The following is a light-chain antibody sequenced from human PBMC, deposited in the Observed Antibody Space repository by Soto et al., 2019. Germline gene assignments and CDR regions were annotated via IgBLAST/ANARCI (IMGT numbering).Light chain of an antibody. Sequence: DIQMTQSPSSLSASVGARVTITCRASKGISSYLGWDQQKPGTVPKLLIFAASTLQSGGPSRFSGSGSVTDFTLTISSLQPDDVATYYCQNYNGAPWTVGQVTKVDSK. J-gene: IGKJ1*01. V-gene: IGKV1-27*01. CDR2: AAS. CDR1: KGISSY. CDR3: QNYNGAPWT.